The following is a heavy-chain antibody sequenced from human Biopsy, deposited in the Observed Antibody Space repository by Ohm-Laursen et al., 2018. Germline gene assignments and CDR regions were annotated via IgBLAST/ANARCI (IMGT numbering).Heavy chain of an antibody. Sequence: GTLSLTCTFSDGSINSYYWNWIRQPPGKRLEWIGNIYYSGSTNFNPSLKSRVTISVDTSKNQFSLKLSSVTAADTAVYFCARGSSYGYDFNYWGQGTLVAVSS. J-gene: IGHJ4*02. CDR2: IYYSGST. D-gene: IGHD5-18*01. V-gene: IGHV4-59*01. CDR1: DGSINSYY. CDR3: ARGSSYGYDFNY.